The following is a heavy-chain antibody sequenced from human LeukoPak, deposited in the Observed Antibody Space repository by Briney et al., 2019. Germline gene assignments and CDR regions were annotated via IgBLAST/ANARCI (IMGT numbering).Heavy chain of an antibody. CDR3: ARAGGGFLFDY. V-gene: IGHV4-61*02. CDR1: GGSISRGSYY. Sequence: SQTLSLTCNVSGGSISRGSYYWSWIRQPAGKGLEWIGRIYTSGSTNYNPSLKSRVTISVDTSKNQFSLKLSSVTAADTAVYYCARAGGGFLFDYWGQGTLVTVSS. D-gene: IGHD4-23*01. CDR2: IYTSGST. J-gene: IGHJ4*02.